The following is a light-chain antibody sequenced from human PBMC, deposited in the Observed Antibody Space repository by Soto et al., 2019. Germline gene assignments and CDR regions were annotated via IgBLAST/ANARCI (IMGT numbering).Light chain of an antibody. Sequence: QSALTQPPSVSGSPGQSVTISCTVTSSDVGDYEHVSWYQQAPGTAPKLIIFDVTNRPSGVPDRFSGSKSGNTASLTISGLQAEDEADYYCSSFTSKSSLIFGGGTKLTVL. CDR1: SSDVGDYEH. V-gene: IGLV2-18*02. CDR3: SSFTSKSSLI. CDR2: DVT. J-gene: IGLJ2*01.